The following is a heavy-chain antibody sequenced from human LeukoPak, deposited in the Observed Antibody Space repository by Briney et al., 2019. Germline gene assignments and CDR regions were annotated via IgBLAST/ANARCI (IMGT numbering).Heavy chain of an antibody. V-gene: IGHV3-33*01. Sequence: TGGSLRLSCAASGFTFSSYGMHWVRQAPGKGLEWVAVISYDGSNKDYADSVKGRFTISRDNSKNTLYLQMNSLGAEDTAVYYCARDSSRNCGGDCYSRYLQYWGQGTLVTVSS. CDR3: ARDSSRNCGGDCYSRYLQY. CDR2: ISYDGSNK. J-gene: IGHJ1*01. CDR1: GFTFSSYG. D-gene: IGHD2-21*02.